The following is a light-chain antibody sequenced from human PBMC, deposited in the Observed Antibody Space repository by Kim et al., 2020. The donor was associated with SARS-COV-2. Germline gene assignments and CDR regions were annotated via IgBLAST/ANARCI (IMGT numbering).Light chain of an antibody. CDR2: EDN. CDR1: RGSIASNY. Sequence: KTVTISCTRSRGSIASNYVQWYQQRPGSAPTTVIYEDNQRPSGVPDGFSGSIDSSSNSASLTISGLKTEDEADYYCQSYDSSNHVVFGGGTQLTVL. J-gene: IGLJ2*01. CDR3: QSYDSSNHVV. V-gene: IGLV6-57*03.